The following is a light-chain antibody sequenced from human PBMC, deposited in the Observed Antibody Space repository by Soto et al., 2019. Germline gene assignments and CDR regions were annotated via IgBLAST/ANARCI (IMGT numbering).Light chain of an antibody. CDR2: KAS. Sequence: DIQMTQSPSTLSASVGDRVTITCRASQSISSWLAWYQQKPGKAPKLLIYKASSLGGGVPSRFSGSGSGTEFTLSISRLQPDAVASFHRQQFSNYPCTFGQGTRVQIK. CDR1: QSISSW. J-gene: IGKJ4*01. V-gene: IGKV1-5*03. CDR3: QQFSNYPCT.